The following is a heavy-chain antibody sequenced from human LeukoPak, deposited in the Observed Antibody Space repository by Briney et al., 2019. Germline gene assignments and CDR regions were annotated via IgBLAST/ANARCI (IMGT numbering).Heavy chain of an antibody. D-gene: IGHD4-17*01. CDR2: MNPNSGYT. J-gene: IGHJ4*02. CDR1: GYTFTTYD. Sequence: ASVKVSCKTSGYTFTTYDINWVRQATGQGLEWMGWMNPNSGYTGFAQKFQGRVTMTRDTSTSTAYMELNSLRSGDTAVYYCVRVYGAIDYWGQGTLVTVSS. V-gene: IGHV1-8*01. CDR3: VRVYGAIDY.